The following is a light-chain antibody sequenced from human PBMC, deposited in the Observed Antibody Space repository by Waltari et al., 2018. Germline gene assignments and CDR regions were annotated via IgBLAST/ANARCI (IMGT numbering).Light chain of an antibody. J-gene: IGLJ3*02. CDR2: GND. Sequence: QSVLTQPPSLSGTPGQRVTISCSGSNSNIGSNTVDWYQVLPGTAPKLLIHGNDQRPSVVPDRFSGSKFGASGSLAISGLQPEDESEYYCAAWDESLKGWVFGGGTRLTVL. CDR1: NSNIGSNT. V-gene: IGLV1-44*01. CDR3: AAWDESLKGWV.